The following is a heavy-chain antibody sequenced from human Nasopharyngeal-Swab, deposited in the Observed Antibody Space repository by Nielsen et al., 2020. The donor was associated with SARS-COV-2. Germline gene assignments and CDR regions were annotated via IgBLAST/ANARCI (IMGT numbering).Heavy chain of an antibody. J-gene: IGHJ4*02. D-gene: IGHD3-22*01. Sequence: SLKISCAASGFTFDDYAMHWVRQAPGKGLEWVSGISWNSGTTGYADSVKGRFTISRDNAKNSLYLQMNSLRAEDTAVYYCARDPGFGYYYDSSGYYDYWGQGTLVTVSS. CDR3: ARDPGFGYYYDSSGYYDY. CDR1: GFTFDDYA. V-gene: IGHV3-9*01. CDR2: ISWNSGTT.